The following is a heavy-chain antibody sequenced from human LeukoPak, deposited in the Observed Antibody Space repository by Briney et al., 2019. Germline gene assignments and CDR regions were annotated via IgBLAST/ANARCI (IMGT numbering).Heavy chain of an antibody. CDR1: GFTFSSYA. CDR2: ISGSGGST. Sequence: GGSLRLSCAASGFTFSSYAMSWVRQAPGKGLEWVSAISGSGGSTYYADSVKGRFTISRDNSKNTLYLQVNSLRAEDTAVYYCAKDSRGYYRPFDYWGQGTLVTVSS. J-gene: IGHJ4*02. CDR3: AKDSRGYYRPFDY. D-gene: IGHD3-22*01. V-gene: IGHV3-23*01.